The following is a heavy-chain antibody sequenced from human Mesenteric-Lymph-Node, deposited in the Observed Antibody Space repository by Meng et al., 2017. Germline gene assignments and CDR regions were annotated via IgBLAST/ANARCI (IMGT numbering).Heavy chain of an antibody. J-gene: IGHJ4*02. Sequence: SETLSLTCTVSGVSISDATYFWNWIRQPAGKGLEWIGRIYTSGSTNYNPSLKSRATISVDTSKNQFSLKLSSVTAADTAVYYCARDYYYDSSGYYYDYWGQGTLVTVSS. CDR2: IYTSGST. D-gene: IGHD3-22*01. CDR3: ARDYYYDSSGYYYDY. CDR1: GVSISDATYF. V-gene: IGHV4-61*02.